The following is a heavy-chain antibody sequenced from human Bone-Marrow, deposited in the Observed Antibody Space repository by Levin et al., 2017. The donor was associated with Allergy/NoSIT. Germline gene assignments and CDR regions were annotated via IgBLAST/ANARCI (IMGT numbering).Heavy chain of an antibody. CDR3: ARGERNYGSERYYYYMDV. D-gene: IGHD3-10*01. CDR2: ISSSSSYI. J-gene: IGHJ6*03. Sequence: PGGSLRLSCAASGFTFSSYSMNWVRQAPGKGLEWVSSISSSSSYIYYADSVKGRFTISRDNAKNSLYLQMNSLRAEDTAVYYCARGERNYGSERYYYYMDVWGKGTTVTVSS. V-gene: IGHV3-21*01. CDR1: GFTFSSYS.